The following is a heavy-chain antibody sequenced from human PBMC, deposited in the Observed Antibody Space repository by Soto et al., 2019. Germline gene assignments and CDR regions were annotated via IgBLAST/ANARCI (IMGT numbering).Heavy chain of an antibody. CDR2: IIPIFGTT. CDR3: ARLHSHGTYGMDV. V-gene: IGHV1-69*13. J-gene: IGHJ6*02. CDR1: GGSFTYT. D-gene: IGHD5-18*01. Sequence: SVKVSCKASGGSFTYTLSWVRQAPGQGLEWMGGIIPIFGTTNYAQKFQGRVTITADESTKTAYMELSTLRSEDTAVYYCARLHSHGTYGMDVWGRGTTVTVSS.